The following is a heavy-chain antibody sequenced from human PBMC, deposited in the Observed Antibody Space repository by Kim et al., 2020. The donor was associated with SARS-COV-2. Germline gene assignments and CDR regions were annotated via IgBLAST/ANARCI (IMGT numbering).Heavy chain of an antibody. D-gene: IGHD6-6*01. CDR3: ARVSGKYSKRWLLCHY. Sequence: SETLSLTCAVYGGSFSGYYWSWIRQPPGKGLEWIGEINHSGSTNYNPSLKSRVTISVETSKNQFPLKLSSVTAADAAVYYCARVSGKYSKRWLLCHYWG. CDR2: INHSGST. J-gene: IGHJ4*01. V-gene: IGHV4-34*01. CDR1: GGSFSGYY.